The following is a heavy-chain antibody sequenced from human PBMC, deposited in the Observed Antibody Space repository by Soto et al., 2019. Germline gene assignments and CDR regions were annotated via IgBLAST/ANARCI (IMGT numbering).Heavy chain of an antibody. V-gene: IGHV4-39*01. J-gene: IGHJ3*02. D-gene: IGHD5-12*01. CDR2: IYYSGST. CDR1: GGSISSSSYY. CDR3: PRQDVGYDKKDLGYAFDI. Sequence: QLQLQESGPGLVKPSETLSLTCTVSGGSISSSSYYWGWIRQPPGKGLEWIGSIYYSGSTYYNPSLKSRVTISVETSKNQFSLKLSSVTAADPAVYYWPRQDVGYDKKDLGYAFDIWGQGTMVTVSS.